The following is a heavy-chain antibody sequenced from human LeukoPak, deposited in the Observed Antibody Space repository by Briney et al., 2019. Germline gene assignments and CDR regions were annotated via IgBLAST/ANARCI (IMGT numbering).Heavy chain of an antibody. J-gene: IGHJ6*03. Sequence: PSETLSLTCAVYGESFSRYYWSWSWIRQPPGKGLEWIGDINHTGSTNYNPSLKSRVTMSVDTSKNQFSLKLSSVTAVHTAVYYCAGDRYYYGSGSYPYMDVWGKGTTVTISS. CDR1: GESFSRYY. CDR3: AGDRYYYGSGSYPYMDV. CDR2: INHTGST. V-gene: IGHV4-34*01. D-gene: IGHD3-10*01.